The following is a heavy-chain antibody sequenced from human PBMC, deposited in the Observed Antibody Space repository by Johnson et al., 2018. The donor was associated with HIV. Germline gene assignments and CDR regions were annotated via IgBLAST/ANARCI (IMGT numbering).Heavy chain of an antibody. CDR1: GFTFSSYA. CDR2: ISYDGSNK. V-gene: IGHV3-30-3*01. D-gene: IGHD4-17*01. J-gene: IGHJ3*02. Sequence: QVQLVESGGGVVQPGRSLRLSCAASGFTFSSYAMHWVRQAPGKGLEWVAVISYDGSNKYYADSVKGRFTIFRDNSKNTLYMQMKSLRVEDTAVYYCAKEAVRGGEYDAFDIWGQGTIVTVS. CDR3: AKEAVRGGEYDAFDI.